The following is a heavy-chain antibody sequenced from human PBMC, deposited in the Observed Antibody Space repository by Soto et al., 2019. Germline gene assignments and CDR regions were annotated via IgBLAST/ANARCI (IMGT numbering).Heavy chain of an antibody. CDR1: GFTFRSYG. J-gene: IGHJ4*02. D-gene: IGHD3-3*01. CDR2: ISDDGSNR. CDR3: AKVSERFLEWLPIDY. V-gene: IGHV3-30*18. Sequence: GGSLRLSCAASGFTFRSYGMHWDRQAPGKGLEWVAVISDDGSNRYYADSVKGRFTISRDNSKNTLYLQMNSLRVEDTAVYYCAKVSERFLEWLPIDYWGQGTLVTVSS.